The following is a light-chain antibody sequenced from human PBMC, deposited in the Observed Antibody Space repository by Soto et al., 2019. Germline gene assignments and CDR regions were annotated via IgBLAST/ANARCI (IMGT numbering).Light chain of an antibody. CDR1: QSLNSFY. CDR3: QQYDISPRP. V-gene: IGKV3-20*01. CDR2: GSS. J-gene: IGKJ1*01. Sequence: EIVLTQSPGTLSLSPGERATLSCRASQSLNSFYLAWYQQKPGQAPRLLIYGSSNSATGIPDRFRGSGSGTDFTLTISRLDPEDFAVYYCQQYDISPRPFGQGTKVEVK.